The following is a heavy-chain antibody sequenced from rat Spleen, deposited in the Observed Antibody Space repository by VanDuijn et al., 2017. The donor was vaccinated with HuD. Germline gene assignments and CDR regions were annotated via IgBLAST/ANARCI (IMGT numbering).Heavy chain of an antibody. CDR2: ISTGGGNT. D-gene: IGHD1-10*01. Sequence: EVQLVESDGGLVQPGRSLKLSCAASGFTFSNYDMAWVRQAPTKGLEWVASISTGGGNTYYRDSVKGRFTISRDNAKSTLYLQMDSLRSEDTATYYCARHALYNNYFDYWGQGVMVTVSS. J-gene: IGHJ2*01. CDR1: GFTFSNYD. V-gene: IGHV5S23*01. CDR3: ARHALYNNYFDY.